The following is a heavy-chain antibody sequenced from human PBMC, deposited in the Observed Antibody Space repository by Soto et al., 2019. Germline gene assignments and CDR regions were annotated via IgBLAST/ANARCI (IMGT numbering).Heavy chain of an antibody. D-gene: IGHD3-22*01. CDR3: AKMSSENYYDPVFS. Sequence: QVQLVESGGGLVKTSESLTIACAASGFTFSDYYMSWVRQAPGKGLEWVSYISSSGNTIYYADSVKGRFTISRDNAKNSLYLQMNSLRAEDTAIYFCAKMSSENYYDPVFSWGQGTLVTVSS. CDR2: ISSSGNTI. J-gene: IGHJ4*02. V-gene: IGHV3-11*01. CDR1: GFTFSDYY.